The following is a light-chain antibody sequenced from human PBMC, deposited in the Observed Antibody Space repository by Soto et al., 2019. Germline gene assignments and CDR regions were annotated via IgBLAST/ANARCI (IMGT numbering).Light chain of an antibody. J-gene: IGKJ4*01. CDR1: QSISSW. V-gene: IGKV1-5*03. CDR3: QQYSTYPLT. CDR2: KAS. Sequence: DIQMTQSPSTLSASVGDRVTITCRANQSISSWLAWYQQKPGKAPNLLIFKASTLETGVPSRFSGSGSATEFTLTISCLQPDDFATYYCQQYSTYPLTFGGGTKVELK.